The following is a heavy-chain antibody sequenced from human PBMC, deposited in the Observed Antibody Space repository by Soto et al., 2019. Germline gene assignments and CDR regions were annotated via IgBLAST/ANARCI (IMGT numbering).Heavy chain of an antibody. CDR3: ARGGPKYYDILTGYRSWSWFDP. D-gene: IGHD3-9*01. V-gene: IGHV4-59*01. CDR2: IYHSGYT. J-gene: IGHJ5*02. CDR1: GDSISSYY. Sequence: SETLSLTCTVSGDSISSYYWTWIRQPPGKGLEWIGYIYHSGYTNYNPSLKSRVTISVDTSKNQFSVKLTSVTAADTAVYYCARGGPKYYDILTGYRSWSWFDPWGQGTLVT.